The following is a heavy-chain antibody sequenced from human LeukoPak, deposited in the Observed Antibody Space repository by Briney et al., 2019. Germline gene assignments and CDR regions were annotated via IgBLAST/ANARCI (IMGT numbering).Heavy chain of an antibody. CDR3: ARGRSLGYYDFWSGYPHYFDY. CDR1: GYTFTGYY. CDR2: MNPNSGNT. D-gene: IGHD3-3*01. Sequence: ASVKVSCKASGYTFTGYYMHWVRQATGQGLEWMGWMNPNSGNTGYAQKFQGRVTMTRNTSISTAYMELSSLRSEDTAVYYCARGRSLGYYDFWSGYPHYFDYWGQGTLVTVSS. J-gene: IGHJ4*02. V-gene: IGHV1-8*02.